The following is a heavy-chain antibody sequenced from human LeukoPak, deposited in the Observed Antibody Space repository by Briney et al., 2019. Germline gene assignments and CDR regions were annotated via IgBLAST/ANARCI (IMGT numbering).Heavy chain of an antibody. D-gene: IGHD6-13*01. CDR3: ARSRIARAWFDP. J-gene: IGHJ5*02. CDR2: IYTSGST. CDR1: GGSISSGSYY. Sequence: SETLSLTCTVSGGSISSGSYYWSWVRQPAGKGLEWIGRIYTSGSTNYNPSLKSRVTISVDTSKNQFSLKLSSVTAADTAVYYCARSRIARAWFDPWGQGTLVTVSS. V-gene: IGHV4-61*02.